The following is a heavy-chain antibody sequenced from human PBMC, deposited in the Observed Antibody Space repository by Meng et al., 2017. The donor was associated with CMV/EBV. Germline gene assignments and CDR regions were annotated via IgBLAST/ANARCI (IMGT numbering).Heavy chain of an antibody. V-gene: IGHV3-74*01. CDR1: GVTFSSYW. CDR3: ARGGYYYDSSGYLKG. CDR2: INSDGSST. J-gene: IGHJ4*02. Sequence: GGSLRPSCAASGVTFSSYWMHWVRQAPGKGLVWVSRINSDGSSTSYADSVKGRFTIPRDNAKNTLYLQMNSLRAEDTAVYYCARGGYYYDSSGYLKGWGQGTLVTVSS. D-gene: IGHD3-22*01.